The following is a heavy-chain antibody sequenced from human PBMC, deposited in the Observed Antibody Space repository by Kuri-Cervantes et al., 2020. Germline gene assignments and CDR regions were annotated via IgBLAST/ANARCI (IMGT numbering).Heavy chain of an antibody. D-gene: IGHD3-9*01. V-gene: IGHV3-7*01. CDR2: IKTDGSEK. CDR3: ATIKVRDDSFDI. J-gene: IGHJ3*02. Sequence: GGSLRLSCAASGFTFRSYWMSWVRQAPGKGLEWVANIKTDGSEKNYVDSVKGRFTISRDNAKNSLYLQMNSLRAEDTAVYYCATIKVRDDSFDIWGQGTKVTVSS. CDR1: GFTFRSYW.